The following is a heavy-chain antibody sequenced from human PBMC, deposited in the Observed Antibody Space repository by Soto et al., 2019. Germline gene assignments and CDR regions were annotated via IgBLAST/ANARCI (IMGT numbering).Heavy chain of an antibody. Sequence: ASVKVSCKASGYTFTSYGISWVRQAPGQGLEWMGWISAYNGNTNYAQKLQGRVTMTTDTSTSTAYMELRSLRSDDTAVYYCARVKGPRPQLWLRRAFDIWGKGTMVTVPS. J-gene: IGHJ3*02. CDR1: GYTFTSYG. CDR2: ISAYNGNT. V-gene: IGHV1-18*04. CDR3: ARVKGPRPQLWLRRAFDI. D-gene: IGHD5-18*01.